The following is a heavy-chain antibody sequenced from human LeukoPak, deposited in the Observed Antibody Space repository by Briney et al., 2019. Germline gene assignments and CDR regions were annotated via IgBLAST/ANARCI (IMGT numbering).Heavy chain of an antibody. D-gene: IGHD3-3*01. CDR3: AKDSPYYDFWSGYYKNWFDP. J-gene: IGHJ5*02. Sequence: GGSLRLSCAASGFTFSSYGMHWVRQAPGKGLEWVSAISGSGGSTYYADSVKGRFTISRDNSKNTLYLQMNSLRAEDTAVYYCAKDSPYYDFWSGYYKNWFDPWGQGTLVTVSS. CDR2: ISGSGGST. CDR1: GFTFSSYG. V-gene: IGHV3-23*01.